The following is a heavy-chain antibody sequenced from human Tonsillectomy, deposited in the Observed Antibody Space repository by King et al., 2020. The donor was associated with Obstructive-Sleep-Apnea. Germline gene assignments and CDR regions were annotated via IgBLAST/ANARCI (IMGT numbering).Heavy chain of an antibody. CDR3: AHSLLPGWLLLRYYFDY. V-gene: IGHV2-5*01. D-gene: IGHD3-22*01. CDR1: GFSLSTSGVG. J-gene: IGHJ4*02. CDR2: IYWNDDK. Sequence: TLKESGPTLVKPTQTLTLTCTFSGFSLSTSGVGVGWIRQPPGKALEWLALIYWNDDKRYSPSLKSRLTITKDTSKNQVVLTTTNMDPVDTATYYCAHSLLPGWLLLRYYFDYWGQGTLVTVSS.